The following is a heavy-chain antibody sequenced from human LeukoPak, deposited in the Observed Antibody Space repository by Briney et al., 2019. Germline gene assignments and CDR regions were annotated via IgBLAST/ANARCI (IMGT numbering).Heavy chain of an antibody. CDR2: ISGSGGST. CDR1: GFTFRSYA. J-gene: IGHJ4*02. Sequence: GGSLRLSCAASGFTFRSYAMSWVRQAPGKGLEWVSAISGSGGSTYYADSVKGRFTISRDNSKNTLYLQMNSLRAEDTAVYYCAKDYCTGTNCYGDYWGQGTLVTVSS. D-gene: IGHD2-2*01. V-gene: IGHV3-23*01. CDR3: AKDYCTGTNCYGDY.